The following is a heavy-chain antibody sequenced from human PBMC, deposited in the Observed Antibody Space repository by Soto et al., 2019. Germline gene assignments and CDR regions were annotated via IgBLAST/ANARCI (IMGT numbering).Heavy chain of an antibody. J-gene: IGHJ4*02. CDR2: ISSSGSTI. Sequence: GGSLRLSCAASGFTFSDFYMSWIRQAPGKGLEWVSYISSSGSTIYYADSVKGRFTISRDNAKNSLYLQMNSLRAEDTAVYYCARVERGITIFGVVIPPFDYWGQGTLVTVSS. CDR3: ARVERGITIFGVVIPPFDY. CDR1: GFTFSDFY. V-gene: IGHV3-11*01. D-gene: IGHD3-3*01.